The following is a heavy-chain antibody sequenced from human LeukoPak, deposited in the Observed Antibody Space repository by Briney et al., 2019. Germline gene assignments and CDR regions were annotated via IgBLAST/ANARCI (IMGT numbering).Heavy chain of an antibody. CDR2: ISGNNDNP. CDR3: ARDGTSTDDY. V-gene: IGHV1-18*01. Sequence: ASVSVSCKTSGYTFSNFGINWVRQAPGQGLEWMGWISGNNDNPNYGQKFQGRFTVTTDSSTSTAYMELRNLRFDDTAVYYCARDGTSTDDYWGRGTLVTVSS. J-gene: IGHJ4*02. D-gene: IGHD2-2*01. CDR1: GYTFSNFG.